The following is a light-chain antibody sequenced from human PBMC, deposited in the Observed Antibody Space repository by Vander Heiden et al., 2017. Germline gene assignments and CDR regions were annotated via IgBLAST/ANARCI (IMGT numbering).Light chain of an antibody. V-gene: IGLV3-1*01. J-gene: IGLJ2*01. CDR3: QAWDSSTAV. Sequence: SSELTQPPSLSVSPGQTASITCSGDKLGDKYACWYQQKPGQSPVLVIYQDSKRPSGIPERFSGSNSGNTATLTISGTQAMDEADYYCQAWDSSTAVFGGGTKLTGL. CDR1: KLGDKY. CDR2: QDS.